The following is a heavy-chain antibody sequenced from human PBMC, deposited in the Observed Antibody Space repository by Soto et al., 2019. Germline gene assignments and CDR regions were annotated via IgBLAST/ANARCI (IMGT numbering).Heavy chain of an antibody. CDR2: IDPSDSYT. Sequence: PGESLKISCKGSEYSFTSYWISWVRQMPGKGLEWMGRIDPSDSYTNYSPSFQGHVTISADKSISTAYLQWSSLKASDTAMYYCARTRCGTSCYHGGIRWFDPWGQGTLVTVSS. D-gene: IGHD2-2*01. CDR3: ARTRCGTSCYHGGIRWFDP. CDR1: EYSFTSYW. J-gene: IGHJ5*02. V-gene: IGHV5-10-1*01.